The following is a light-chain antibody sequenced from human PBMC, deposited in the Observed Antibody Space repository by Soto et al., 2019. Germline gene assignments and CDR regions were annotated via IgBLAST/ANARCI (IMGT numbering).Light chain of an antibody. V-gene: IGKV3-11*01. Sequence: EIVLTQSPATLSLSPGERATLSCLASQSVSKYLAWYQQKPGQAPRLLIYNASNRATGTPARFSGSGSGTDFTLTISSLEPEDFAVYYCQQRSNWPPITFGQGTRLEIK. CDR3: QQRSNWPPIT. J-gene: IGKJ5*01. CDR2: NAS. CDR1: QSVSKY.